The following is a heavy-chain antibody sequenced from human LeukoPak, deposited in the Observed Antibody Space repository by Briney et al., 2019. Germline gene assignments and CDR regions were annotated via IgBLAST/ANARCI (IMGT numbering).Heavy chain of an antibody. J-gene: IGHJ3*02. Sequence: ASVKVSCKASGYTFISYAMNWVRQAPGQGLEWMGWINTNTGNPTYAQGFTGRFVFSLDTSVSTAYLQISSLKAEDTAVYYCAKGPGATTFDAFDIWGQGTMATVSS. D-gene: IGHD4/OR15-4a*01. CDR2: INTNTGNP. V-gene: IGHV7-4-1*02. CDR1: GYTFISYA. CDR3: AKGPGATTFDAFDI.